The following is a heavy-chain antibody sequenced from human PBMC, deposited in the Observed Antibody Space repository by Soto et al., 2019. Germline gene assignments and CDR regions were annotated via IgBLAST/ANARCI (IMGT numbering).Heavy chain of an antibody. D-gene: IGHD2-15*01. CDR3: ETVVVAATKYAFDI. CDR1: GYTLTELS. CDR2: FDPEDGET. V-gene: IGHV1-24*01. Sequence: QVQLVQSGAEVKKPGASVKVSCKVSGYTLTELSMHWVRQAPGKGLEWMGGFDPEDGETIDAQKFQGRVTMTEDTDTDCAYMELSSLRSEDTAVYYCETVVVAATKYAFDIWGQGTMVTVSS. J-gene: IGHJ3*02.